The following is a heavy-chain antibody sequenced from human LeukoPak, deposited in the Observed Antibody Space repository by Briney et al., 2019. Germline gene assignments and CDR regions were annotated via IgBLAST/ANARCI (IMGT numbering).Heavy chain of an antibody. CDR1: TSR. Sequence: AASVKVSCKATSRISWVRQAPGQGLEWMGWIGTYGGDTYYAQRFQGRITVTTDTSTSTVYMELRNLRSDDTAVYYCARDLWNFYDDSGYNRDFDSWGRGTLVTVSS. V-gene: IGHV1-18*01. J-gene: IGHJ5*01. D-gene: IGHD3-22*01. CDR3: ARDLWNFYDDSGYNRDFDS. CDR2: IGTYGGDT.